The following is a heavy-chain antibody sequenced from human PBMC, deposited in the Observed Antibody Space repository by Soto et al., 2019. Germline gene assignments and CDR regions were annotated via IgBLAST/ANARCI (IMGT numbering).Heavy chain of an antibody. CDR2: IYYRGST. CDR3: ARDGMGSYEPHFDY. J-gene: IGHJ4*02. CDR1: GGSISSYY. Sequence: QVQLQESGPGLVKPSETLSLTCTVSGGSISSYYWSWIRQPPGKGLEWIGYIYYRGSTNYNPSLKSRVTISVDTSKDQFSLKLSSVTSADTAVYYCARDGMGSYEPHFDYWGQGTLVTVSS. D-gene: IGHD1-26*01. V-gene: IGHV4-59*01.